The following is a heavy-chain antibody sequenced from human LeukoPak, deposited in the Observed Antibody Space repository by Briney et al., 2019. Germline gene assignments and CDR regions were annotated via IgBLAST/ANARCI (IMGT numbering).Heavy chain of an antibody. Sequence: SETLSLTCTVSGGSISSSSYYWGWIRQPPGKGLEWIGSIYYSGSTYYNPSLKSRVTISVDTSKNQFSLKLSSVTAADTAVYYCARISGYSSGWYDYWGQGTLVTVSS. V-gene: IGHV4-39*07. D-gene: IGHD6-19*01. CDR2: IYYSGST. CDR3: ARISGYSSGWYDY. J-gene: IGHJ4*02. CDR1: GGSISSSSYY.